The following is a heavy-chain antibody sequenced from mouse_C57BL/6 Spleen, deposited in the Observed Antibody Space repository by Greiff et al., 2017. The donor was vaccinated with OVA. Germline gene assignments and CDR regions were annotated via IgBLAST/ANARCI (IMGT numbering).Heavy chain of an antibody. CDR1: GYAFSSSW. CDR3: ARWIELRRDYYAMDY. V-gene: IGHV1-82*01. J-gene: IGHJ4*01. D-gene: IGHD2-4*01. CDR2: IYPGDGDT. Sequence: QVQLKESGPELVKPGASVKISCKASGYAFSSSWMNWVKQRPGKGLEWIGRIYPGDGDTNYNWKFTVKATLTADKSSSTAYMQLSSLTSEDSAVSFGARWIELRRDYYAMDYWGQGTSVTVSS.